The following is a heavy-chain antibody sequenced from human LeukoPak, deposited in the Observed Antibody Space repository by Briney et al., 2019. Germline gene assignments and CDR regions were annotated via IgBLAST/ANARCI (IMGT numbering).Heavy chain of an antibody. D-gene: IGHD6-6*01. V-gene: IGHV3-23*01. J-gene: IGHJ4*02. CDR2: ISISGDRT. Sequence: GGSLRLSCAASEFTFSNHAMSWVRQAPGKGLEWVSSISISGDRTYYADSVKGRFTISRDNSKNTVYLQMNSLGAEDTAIYYCANEIRPNDYWGQGTLVTVSS. CDR1: EFTFSNHA. CDR3: ANEIRPNDY.